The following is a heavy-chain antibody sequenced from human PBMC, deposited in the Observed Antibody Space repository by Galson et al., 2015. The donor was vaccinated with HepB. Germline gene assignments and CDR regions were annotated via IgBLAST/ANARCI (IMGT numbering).Heavy chain of an antibody. D-gene: IGHD6-13*01. Sequence: SLRLSCAASGFTFSSYWMHWVRQAPGKGLEWVSRIKSDGSITTYADSVKGRFTISRDNAKNTLYLQMNSLRVEDSAVYYCASRSGNSWGFDYWGQGTLVTVSS. CDR2: IKSDGSIT. J-gene: IGHJ4*02. V-gene: IGHV3-74*01. CDR1: GFTFSSYW. CDR3: ASRSGNSWGFDY.